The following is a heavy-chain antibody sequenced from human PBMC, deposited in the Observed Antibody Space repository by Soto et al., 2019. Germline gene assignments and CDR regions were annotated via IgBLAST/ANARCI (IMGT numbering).Heavy chain of an antibody. D-gene: IGHD3-10*01. V-gene: IGHV1-18*01. Sequence: ASVKVSCKASGYTFTSYGISWVRQAPGQGLEWMGWISAYNGNTNYAQKLQGRVTMTTDTSTSTADMELRSLRSDATAVYDCARGGWFGEHPLSNAFDIWGQGTMVTVSS. CDR1: GYTFTSYG. CDR3: ARGGWFGEHPLSNAFDI. CDR2: ISAYNGNT. J-gene: IGHJ3*02.